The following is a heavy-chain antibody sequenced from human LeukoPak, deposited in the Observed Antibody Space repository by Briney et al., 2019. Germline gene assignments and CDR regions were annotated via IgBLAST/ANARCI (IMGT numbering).Heavy chain of an antibody. CDR1: GVTFSNYP. J-gene: IGHJ4*02. CDR3: AKSRIVDRRGYFDY. CDR2: IGGSDDT. D-gene: IGHD2-15*01. V-gene: IGHV3-23*01. Sequence: GSLRLSCVASGVTFSNYPLTWVRQSPGKGREWVSTIGGSDDTYYADSVKGRFTISRDTSKNTLYRQMHSLGAEDTAVYYCAKSRIVDRRGYFDYWGQGTLVTASS.